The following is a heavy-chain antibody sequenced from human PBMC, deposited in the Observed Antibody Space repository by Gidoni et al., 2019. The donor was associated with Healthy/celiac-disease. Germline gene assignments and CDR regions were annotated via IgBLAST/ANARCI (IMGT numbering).Heavy chain of an antibody. Sequence: QVQLQESGPGLVKPSQTLSLTCTVSGGSISSGGYYWSWLRQHPGKGLEWIGYIYYSGSTYYNPSRKSRVTIAVDTSKNQFSLKLSSVTAADTAVYYCARVGCSGGSCYSPPDHYYYYGMDVWGQGTTVTVSS. CDR1: GGSISSGGYY. D-gene: IGHD2-15*01. CDR3: ARVGCSGGSCYSPPDHYYYYGMDV. CDR2: IYYSGST. J-gene: IGHJ6*02. V-gene: IGHV4-31*03.